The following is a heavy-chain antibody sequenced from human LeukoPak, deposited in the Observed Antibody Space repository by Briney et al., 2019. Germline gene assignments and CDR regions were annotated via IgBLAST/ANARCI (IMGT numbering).Heavy chain of an antibody. CDR2: IYYSGST. J-gene: IGHJ4*02. Sequence: PSETLSLTCTVSGGSISSSSYYWGWIRQPPGKGLEWIGSIYYSGSTYYNPSLKSRVTISVDTSKNQFSLKLSSVTAADTVVYYCARHRPKYYFDYWGQGTLVTVSS. V-gene: IGHV4-39*01. CDR3: ARHRPKYYFDY. CDR1: GGSISSSSYY.